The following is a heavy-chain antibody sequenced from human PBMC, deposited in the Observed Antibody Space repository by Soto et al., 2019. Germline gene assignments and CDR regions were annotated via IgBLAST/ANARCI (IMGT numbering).Heavy chain of an antibody. D-gene: IGHD2-21*01. J-gene: IGHJ5*02. V-gene: IGHV1-46*01. CDR3: ARGGAIVVVPPPFAL. CDR1: GYTFTSYY. CDR2: INPSGGYT. Sequence: ASVKVSCKASGYTFTSYYMHWVRQAPGQGLEWMGIINPSGGYTTYAQRFLGRVTMTRDTSTSTLSMELSSLTYEDTALYYCARGGAIVVVPPPFALWGQGTLVTVSS.